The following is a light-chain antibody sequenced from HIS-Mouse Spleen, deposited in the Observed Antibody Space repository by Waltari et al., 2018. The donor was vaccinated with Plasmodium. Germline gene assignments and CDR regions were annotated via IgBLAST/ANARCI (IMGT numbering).Light chain of an antibody. Sequence: QSALTQPRSVSGSPGQSVTISCTGTSSDVGGYNYVSWYQQNPGKAPKLMIYDVSKRPSVVPSRFSCSKSGLTASLTISVLQAEDEADYYCCSYAGSYTLVFGGGTKLTVL. V-gene: IGLV2-11*01. CDR1: SSDVGGYNY. J-gene: IGLJ2*01. CDR2: DVS. CDR3: CSYAGSYTLV.